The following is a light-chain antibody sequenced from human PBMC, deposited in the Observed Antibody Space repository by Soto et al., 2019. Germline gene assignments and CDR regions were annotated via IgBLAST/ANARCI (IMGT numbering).Light chain of an antibody. CDR1: SSNIGSNY. CDR2: DNN. CDR3: GTWDSSLSAV. Sequence: QSVLTQPPSVSAAPGQMVTISCSGSSSNIGSNYVSWYQHLPGTAPKLLIYDNNKRPSGIPDRFSGSQSGTSATLGITGLQTGDEADYYCGTWDSSLSAVFGGGTKLTVL. J-gene: IGLJ2*01. V-gene: IGLV1-51*01.